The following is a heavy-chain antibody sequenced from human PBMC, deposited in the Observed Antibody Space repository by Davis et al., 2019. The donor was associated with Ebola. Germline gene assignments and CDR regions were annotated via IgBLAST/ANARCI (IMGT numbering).Heavy chain of an antibody. CDR3: ARTKTRIRFLEWLLDWFDP. CDR2: ISAYNGNT. Sequence: ASVKVSCKASGYTFTSYGISWVRQAPGQGLEWMGWISAYNGNTNYAQKLQGRVTMTTDTSTRTAYMELRSLRSDDTAVYYCARTKTRIRFLEWLLDWFDPWGQGTLVTVSS. D-gene: IGHD3-3*01. V-gene: IGHV1-18*01. CDR1: GYTFTSYG. J-gene: IGHJ5*02.